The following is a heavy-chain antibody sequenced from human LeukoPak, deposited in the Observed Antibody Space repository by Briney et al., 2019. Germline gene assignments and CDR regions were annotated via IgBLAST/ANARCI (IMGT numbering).Heavy chain of an antibody. J-gene: IGHJ4*02. Sequence: ASVKVSCKASGYSFTSYYIHWVRQAPGQGLEWMGLINPSGGSTNYAQKFQGRVTMTRDTSTSTAYMELRSLRSDDTAVYYCARDPLGPTPMDYWGQGTLVTVSS. CDR3: ARDPLGPTPMDY. CDR2: INPSGGST. CDR1: GYSFTSYY. V-gene: IGHV1-46*01. D-gene: IGHD3-10*01.